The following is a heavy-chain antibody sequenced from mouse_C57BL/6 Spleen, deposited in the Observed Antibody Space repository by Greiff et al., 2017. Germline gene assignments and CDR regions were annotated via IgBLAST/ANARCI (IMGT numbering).Heavy chain of an antibody. Sequence: EVQGVESGPGLAKPSQTLSLPCSVTGYSITSDYWNWIRKFPGIKLEYMGYISYSGSTYYNPSLKSRISITRDTSKNQYYLQLNSVTTEDTATYYCARRLCYYGSSCYFDVWGTGTTVTVSS. J-gene: IGHJ1*03. CDR1: GYSITSDY. CDR3: ARRLCYYGSSCYFDV. D-gene: IGHD1-1*01. CDR2: ISYSGST. V-gene: IGHV3-8*01.